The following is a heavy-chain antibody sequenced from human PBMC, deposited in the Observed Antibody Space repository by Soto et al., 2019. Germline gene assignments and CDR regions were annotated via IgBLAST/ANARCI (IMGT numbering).Heavy chain of an antibody. D-gene: IGHD3-10*01. V-gene: IGHV1-69*12. CDR1: GGTFSSYA. Sequence: QVQLVQSGAEVKKPGSSVKVSCKASGGTFSSYAISLVRQAPGQGGEWMGGIIHIFGTANYAHKFQGRVTSTADESTSTAYMELSSLRSEDTAVYYCASEGGSGSYRYYGMDVWGQGTTVTVSS. J-gene: IGHJ6*02. CDR2: IIHIFGTA. CDR3: ASEGGSGSYRYYGMDV.